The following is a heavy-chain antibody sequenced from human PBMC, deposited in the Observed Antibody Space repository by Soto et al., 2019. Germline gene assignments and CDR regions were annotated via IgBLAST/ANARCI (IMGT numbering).Heavy chain of an antibody. J-gene: IGHJ5*02. CDR2: IYYSGST. D-gene: IGHD6-13*01. CDR3: ARVPGIASFAP. CDR1: GGSISSSSYY. V-gene: IGHV4-39*01. Sequence: SETLSLTCTVSGGSISSSSYYWGWIRQPPGKGLEWIGSIYYSGSTYYNPSLKSRVTISVDTSKNQFSLKLSSVTAADTAVYFCARVPGIASFAPWGQGTLVTV.